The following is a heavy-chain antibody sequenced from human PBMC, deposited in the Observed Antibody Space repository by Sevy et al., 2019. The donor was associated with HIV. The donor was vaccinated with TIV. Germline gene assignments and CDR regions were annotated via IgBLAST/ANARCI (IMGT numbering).Heavy chain of an antibody. CDR3: AKAASSGWYVLGY. CDR1: GFTFSSYG. J-gene: IGHJ4*02. Sequence: GGSLRLSCAASGFTFSSYGMHWVRQAPGKGLEWVAVISYDGSNKYYADSVKGRFTISRDNSKNTLYLQMNSLRAEDTAVYYCAKAASSGWYVLGYWGQGTLVTVSS. D-gene: IGHD6-19*01. CDR2: ISYDGSNK. V-gene: IGHV3-30*18.